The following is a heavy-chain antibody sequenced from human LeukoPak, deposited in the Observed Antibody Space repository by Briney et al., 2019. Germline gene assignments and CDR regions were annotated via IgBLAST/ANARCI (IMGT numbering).Heavy chain of an antibody. D-gene: IGHD1-1*01. V-gene: IGHV4-34*01. CDR3: ARGWFGFWYNNYGDDNAFDI. J-gene: IGHJ3*02. Sequence: SKTLTQIIAGDGGSISGYFWSWIRQVPGMGLECIGEINQSGKPNYNPSLNSRVTISVDTAKNQTALELSFVSATDTAMYFCARGWFGFWYNNYGDDNAFDIWGHGTMVTVSS. CDR1: GGSISGYF. CDR2: INQSGKP.